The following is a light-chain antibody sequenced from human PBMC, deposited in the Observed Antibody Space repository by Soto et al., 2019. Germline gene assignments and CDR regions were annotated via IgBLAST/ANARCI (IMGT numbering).Light chain of an antibody. Sequence: QSVLTQPPSASGTPGQRVTVSCSGSSSNIGSNTVNWYQQLPGTAPKLLIYSNNQRPSGVPDRFSGSKSGTSASLAISGLQSEDEADYYCAAWDDSLKGFVFGTGTKGTVL. V-gene: IGLV1-44*01. J-gene: IGLJ1*01. CDR3: AAWDDSLKGFV. CDR2: SNN. CDR1: SSNIGSNT.